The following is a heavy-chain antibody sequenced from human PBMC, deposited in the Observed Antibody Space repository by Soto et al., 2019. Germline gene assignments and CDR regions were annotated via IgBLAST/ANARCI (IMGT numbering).Heavy chain of an antibody. Sequence: ASVKVSCKASGDTFSSYAISWVRQAPGQGLEWMGGIIPIFGTANYAQKFQGRVTITADESTSTAYMELSSLRSEDTAVYYCARVYEDSSGYYYAAWFDPWGQGTLVTVSS. CDR2: IIPIFGTA. CDR3: ARVYEDSSGYYYAAWFDP. CDR1: GDTFSSYA. J-gene: IGHJ5*02. V-gene: IGHV1-69*13. D-gene: IGHD3-22*01.